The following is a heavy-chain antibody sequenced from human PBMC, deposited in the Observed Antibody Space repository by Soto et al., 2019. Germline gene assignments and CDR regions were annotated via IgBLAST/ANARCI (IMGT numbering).Heavy chain of an antibody. Sequence: TLSITCTVSVGPFISGAYYWTWILQRPGKGLEWIGYIYYSGSTYYIPSLKSRLSISLDTYKNQFSLRLSAVAAADTAMYYCARARLRAVYAFDIWGQGTMVTVSS. D-gene: IGHD5-12*01. J-gene: IGHJ3*02. CDR2: IYYSGST. V-gene: IGHV4-31*03. CDR1: VGPFISGAYY. CDR3: ARARLRAVYAFDI.